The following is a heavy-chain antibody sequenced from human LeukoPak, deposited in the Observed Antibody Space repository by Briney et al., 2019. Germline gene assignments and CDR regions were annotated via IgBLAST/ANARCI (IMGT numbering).Heavy chain of an antibody. Sequence: PSETLSLTCAVSGYSISSSNWWGWIRQPPGEGLEWIGYIYWSGSTYYNPSLKSRVTMSVDTSKNQFSLKLRSVTAVDTAVYYCARTLRGSWSPYAFDIWGQGTMVTVSS. V-gene: IGHV4-28*01. J-gene: IGHJ3*02. CDR3: ARTLRGSWSPYAFDI. D-gene: IGHD2-15*01. CDR2: IYWSGST. CDR1: GYSISSSNW.